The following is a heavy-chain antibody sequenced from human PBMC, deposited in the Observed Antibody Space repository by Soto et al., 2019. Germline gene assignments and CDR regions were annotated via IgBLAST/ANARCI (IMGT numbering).Heavy chain of an antibody. J-gene: IGHJ6*02. CDR1: GFTFSTYG. CDR3: AKDEGRFLKYYFNFGVDA. CDR2: ISYDGSNQ. V-gene: IGHV3-30*18. D-gene: IGHD3-3*01. Sequence: QVQLVESGGGLVQPGRSLKLSCAASGFTFSTYGMHWVRQSPGKGLEWVAVISYDGSNQYYRDSVRDSFTISRDNSRNTVYPQINSMREEYTAVYYCAKDEGRFLKYYFNFGVDAWGRGTTVTVS.